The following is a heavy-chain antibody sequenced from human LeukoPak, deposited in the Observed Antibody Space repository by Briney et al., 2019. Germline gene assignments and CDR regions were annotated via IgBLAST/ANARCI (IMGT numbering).Heavy chain of an antibody. V-gene: IGHV3-21*01. Sequence: GGSLRLSCAASGFTFSSYSMNWVRQAPGKGLEWVSSISSSSSYIYYADSVKGRFTISRDNAKNSLYLQMNSLRAEDTAVYYCAKGIAAAGTLDYWGQGTLVTVSS. D-gene: IGHD6-13*01. CDR1: GFTFSSYS. CDR2: ISSSSSYI. J-gene: IGHJ4*02. CDR3: AKGIAAAGTLDY.